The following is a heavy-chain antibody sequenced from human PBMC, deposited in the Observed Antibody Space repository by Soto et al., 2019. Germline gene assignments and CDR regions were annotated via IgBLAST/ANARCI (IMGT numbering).Heavy chain of an antibody. CDR2: IYWDDDK. J-gene: IGHJ4*02. Sequence: QITLRESGPTLVQPTQTLTLTCTLSGVSLSTSGEGVGWIRQPPGKALEWLALIYWDDDKRFSPSLKSRLAITRDISKNQVVMTMTDMAPEDTAIYYCAQRQRTVVVGAPFDLWGQGSQVTVSS. V-gene: IGHV2-5*02. CDR1: GVSLSTSGEG. D-gene: IGHD2-15*01. CDR3: AQRQRTVVVGAPFDL.